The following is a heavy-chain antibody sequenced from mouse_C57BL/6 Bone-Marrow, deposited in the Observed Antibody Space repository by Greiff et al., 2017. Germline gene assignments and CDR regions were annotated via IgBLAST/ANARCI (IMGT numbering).Heavy chain of an antibody. V-gene: IGHV14-4*01. CDR1: GFNIKDDY. CDR3: TRGGTTGVCDY. Sequence: EVQLQESGAELVRPGASVKLSCTASGFNIKDDYMHWVKQRPEQGLEWIGWIDPANGDTEYASKFQGKATITAATSSNTAYLQLSSLTSEDTAVYYCTRGGTTGVCDYWGQGTTRTGSS. J-gene: IGHJ2*01. D-gene: IGHD1-1*01. CDR2: IDPANGDT.